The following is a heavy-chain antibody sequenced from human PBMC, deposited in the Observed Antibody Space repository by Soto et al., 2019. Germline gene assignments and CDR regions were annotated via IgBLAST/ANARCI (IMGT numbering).Heavy chain of an antibody. V-gene: IGHV3-66*01. CDR3: ARAGVDIDVPRYYYALDV. CDR1: GFSVSLNY. J-gene: IGHJ6*02. Sequence: EVQLVESGGALVQPGGSLRLSCAASGFSVSLNYMAWVRQAPGKGLEWVSVIYSGGTTFYADSVKGRFTISRDSSRHTRFLPQASPRADDTAVYYFARAGVDIDVPRYYYALDVWGQGTTVAVYS. CDR2: IYSGGTT. D-gene: IGHD2-15*01.